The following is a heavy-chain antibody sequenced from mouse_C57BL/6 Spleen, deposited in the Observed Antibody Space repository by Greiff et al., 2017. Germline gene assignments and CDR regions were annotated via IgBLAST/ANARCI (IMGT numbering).Heavy chain of an antibody. CDR1: GYTFTSYW. CDR3: AAYYYGSSAPFAY. V-gene: IGHV1-52*01. J-gene: IGHJ3*01. Sequence: QVQLQQPGAELVRPGSSVKLSCKASGYTFTSYWMHWVKQRPIQGLEWIGNIDPSDSETHYNQKFKDKATLTVDKSSSTAYMQLSSLTSEDSAVYYCAAYYYGSSAPFAYWGQGTLVTVSA. D-gene: IGHD1-1*01. CDR2: IDPSDSET.